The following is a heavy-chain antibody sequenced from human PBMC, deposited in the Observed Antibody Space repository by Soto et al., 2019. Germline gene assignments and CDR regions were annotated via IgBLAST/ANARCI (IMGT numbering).Heavy chain of an antibody. J-gene: IGHJ4*02. V-gene: IGHV5-51*01. CDR3: ARRHADSGHFDY. CDR2: IYPDDSDT. Sequence: GESLKISCQGSGYSFTTYWIGWVRQMPGKGLEWMGIIYPDDSDTRYRPSFQGKVTISADKSISTAYLQWNSLKASDTSMYYCARRHADSGHFDYWGQGTQVTVSS. CDR1: GYSFTTYW. D-gene: IGHD6-19*01.